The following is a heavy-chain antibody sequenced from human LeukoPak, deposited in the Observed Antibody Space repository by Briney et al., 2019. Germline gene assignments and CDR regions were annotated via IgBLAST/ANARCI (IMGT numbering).Heavy chain of an antibody. Sequence: GGSLRLSCAASGFTFSTNSMNWVRQAPGKGLEWVSILYHGGSTYYADSVKGRFSISRDTSKNTLYLQMNSLRVEDTAVYYCATRRFGELTYWGQGTLVTVSS. CDR3: ATRRFGELTY. V-gene: IGHV3-66*01. CDR2: LYHGGST. D-gene: IGHD3-10*01. CDR1: GFTFSTNS. J-gene: IGHJ4*02.